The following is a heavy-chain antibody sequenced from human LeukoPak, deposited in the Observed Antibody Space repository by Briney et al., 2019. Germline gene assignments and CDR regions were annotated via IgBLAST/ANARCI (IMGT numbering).Heavy chain of an antibody. CDR3: ARVTVAGLAYNWFDP. CDR2: INSDGSST. J-gene: IGHJ5*02. D-gene: IGHD6-19*01. V-gene: IGHV3-74*01. Sequence: GGSLRLSCAASGFTFSSYWMPWVRQAPGKGLVWVSRINSDGSSTSYADSVKGRFTISRDNAKNTLYLQMNSLRAEDTAVYYCARVTVAGLAYNWFDPWGQGTLVTVSS. CDR1: GFTFSSYW.